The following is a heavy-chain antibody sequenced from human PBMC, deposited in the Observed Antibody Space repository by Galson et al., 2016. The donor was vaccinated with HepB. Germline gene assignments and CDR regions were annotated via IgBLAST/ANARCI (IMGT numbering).Heavy chain of an antibody. J-gene: IGHJ4*02. CDR2: IYYNGVT. D-gene: IGHD3-3*01. V-gene: IGHV4-61*01. Sequence: SETLSLTCSVSGVSASLGSYQWSWSRQPPGKGLEWIGYIYYNGVTNYNPSLKSRVTMSVDTSKNQFSLKLTPVTAADTAVYYCARVPYNDFFKGQGYFDYWGQGILVTVSS. CDR1: GVSASLGSYQ. CDR3: ARVPYNDFFKGQGYFDY.